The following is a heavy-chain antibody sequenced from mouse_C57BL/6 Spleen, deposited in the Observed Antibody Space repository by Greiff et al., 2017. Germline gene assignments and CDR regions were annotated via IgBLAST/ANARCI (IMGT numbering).Heavy chain of an antibody. CDR2: IWWGDDK. V-gene: IGHV8-8*01. CDR3: ARIDALGHWYFDV. CDR1: GFSLSTFGMG. J-gene: IGHJ1*03. Sequence: QVTLKESGPGILQPSQTLSLTCSFSGFSLSTFGMGVGWIRQPSGKGLEWLAHIWWGDDKYYNPALKKRLTISKDTSKNQLFLTIANEDTADTATYYGARIDALGHWYFDVWGTGTTVTVSS.